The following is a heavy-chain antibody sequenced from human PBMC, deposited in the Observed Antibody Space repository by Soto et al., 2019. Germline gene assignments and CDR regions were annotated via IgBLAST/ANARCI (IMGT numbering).Heavy chain of an antibody. CDR3: ARARYYYDSSGLDY. J-gene: IGHJ4*02. CDR2: INVGNSNT. D-gene: IGHD3-22*01. Sequence: GASVKVSCKASGYTFTSYPMHWVRQAPGQRLEWMGWINVGNSNTKYSQKFQGRVTISRDTSASTAYMELSSPRSEDTAVYYCARARYYYDSSGLDYWGQGTLVTVSS. V-gene: IGHV1-3*01. CDR1: GYTFTSYP.